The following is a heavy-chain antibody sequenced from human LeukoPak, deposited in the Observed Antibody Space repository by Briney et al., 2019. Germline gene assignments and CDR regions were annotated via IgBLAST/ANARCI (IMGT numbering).Heavy chain of an antibody. J-gene: IGHJ6*03. D-gene: IGHD5-12*01. Sequence: PGGSLRLSCTASGFTFSASWMSWVRQAPGKGLEWVANIRQDGSETYYADSAKGRFTISRDNAKSSLYLQLNSLTAEDTAVYYCARVAVIYQYYMNVWGRGTTVTVSS. CDR1: GFTFSASW. CDR2: IRQDGSET. V-gene: IGHV3-7*01. CDR3: ARVAVIYQYYMNV.